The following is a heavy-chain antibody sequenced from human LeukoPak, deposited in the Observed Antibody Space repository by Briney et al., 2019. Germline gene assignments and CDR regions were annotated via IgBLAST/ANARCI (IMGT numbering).Heavy chain of an antibody. V-gene: IGHV4-59*08. J-gene: IGHJ3*02. CDR1: GGSISSYY. Sequence: SETLSLTCTVSGGSISSYYWRWIRQPPGKGLEWIGYIYYSGSTNYNPSLKSRVTISVDTSKNQFYLKLSSVTAADTAVYSCARFDSAGTAFDIWGQGTMVTVSS. CDR2: IYYSGST. CDR3: ARFDSAGTAFDI. D-gene: IGHD2-21*01.